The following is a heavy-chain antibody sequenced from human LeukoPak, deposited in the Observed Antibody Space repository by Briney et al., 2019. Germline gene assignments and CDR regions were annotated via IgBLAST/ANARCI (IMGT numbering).Heavy chain of an antibody. J-gene: IGHJ4*02. CDR2: ISAYNGNT. V-gene: IGHV1-18*01. CDR1: GYTFTSYG. CDR3: ARVVVESAHLDY. Sequence: ASVKVSCKASGYTFTSYGISWVRQAPGQGLEWMGWISAYNGNTNYAQKLQGRVTLTRDTSASTAYMELSGLRSEDTAVYYCARVVVESAHLDYWGQGTLVTVSS. D-gene: IGHD2-15*01.